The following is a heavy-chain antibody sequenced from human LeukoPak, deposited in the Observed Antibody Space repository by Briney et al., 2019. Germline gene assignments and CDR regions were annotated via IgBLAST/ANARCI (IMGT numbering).Heavy chain of an antibody. CDR2: INAGNGNT. CDR1: GYTFTSYA. D-gene: IGHD2-15*01. J-gene: IGHJ4*02. CDR3: AVGYCSGGSCYSGFDY. Sequence: GASVKFSCKASGYTFTSYAMHWVRQAPGQRLEWMGWINAGNGNTKYSQKFQGRVTITRDTSASTAYMELSSLRSEDTAVYYCAVGYCSGGSCYSGFDYWGQGTLVTVSS. V-gene: IGHV1-3*01.